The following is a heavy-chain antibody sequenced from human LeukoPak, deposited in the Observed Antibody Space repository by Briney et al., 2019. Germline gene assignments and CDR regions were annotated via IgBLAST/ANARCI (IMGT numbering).Heavy chain of an antibody. Sequence: PSETLSLTCTVSAGSISSYYCSWVRQPPGKGLEWIGYIYYSGSTNYNPSLKSRVTISVDTSKNQFSLKLSSVTVADTAVYYCARVSDGLTGNDWFDPWGQGTLVTVSS. CDR1: AGSISSYY. CDR3: ARVSDGLTGNDWFDP. D-gene: IGHD3-9*01. V-gene: IGHV4-59*01. J-gene: IGHJ5*02. CDR2: IYYSGST.